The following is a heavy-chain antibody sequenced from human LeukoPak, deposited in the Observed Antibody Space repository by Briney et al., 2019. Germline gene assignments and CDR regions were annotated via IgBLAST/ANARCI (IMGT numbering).Heavy chain of an antibody. D-gene: IGHD5-24*01. CDR2: IYGGGST. V-gene: IGHV3-53*01. Sequence: GGSLTLSCPASGFTVSRHYMSWVRQAPGKGLEWVAVIYGGGSTSYADSVKGRFIISRDNTKNTLYLQMKSLRADHTAVYYCARDRSDGNYYMVVWGKGATVIVSS. CDR1: GFTVSRHY. J-gene: IGHJ6*03. CDR3: ARDRSDGNYYMVV.